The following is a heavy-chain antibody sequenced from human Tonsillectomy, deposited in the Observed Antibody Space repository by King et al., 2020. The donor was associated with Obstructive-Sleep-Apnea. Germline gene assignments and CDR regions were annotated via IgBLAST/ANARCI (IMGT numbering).Heavy chain of an antibody. CDR3: ARDKRGYYDSSGYPTFHVCYYGMDV. V-gene: IGHV3-33*01. D-gene: IGHD3-22*01. J-gene: IGHJ6*01. CDR2: IWYDGSNK. CDR1: GFTFSSYG. Sequence: VQLVESGGGVVQPGRSLRLSCAASGFTFSSYGMHWVRQAPGKGLEWVAFIWYDGSNKYYADSVKGRFTISRDNSKNTLYLQMNSLRAEDTAVYYCARDKRGYYDSSGYPTFHVCYYGMDV.